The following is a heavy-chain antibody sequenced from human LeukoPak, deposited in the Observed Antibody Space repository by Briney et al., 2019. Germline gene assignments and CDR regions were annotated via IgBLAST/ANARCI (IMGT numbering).Heavy chain of an antibody. CDR2: IYAGGGTT. CDR3: AREYSSSWYGDY. D-gene: IGHD6-13*01. J-gene: IGHJ4*02. V-gene: IGHV3-23*01. Sequence: GGSLRLSCAASGFTFSSYAMSWVRQAPGQGLEWVSGIYAGGGTTYYADSVKGRFTISRDNAKNSLYLQMNSLRAEDTAVYYCAREYSSSWYGDYWGQGTLVTVSS. CDR1: GFTFSSYA.